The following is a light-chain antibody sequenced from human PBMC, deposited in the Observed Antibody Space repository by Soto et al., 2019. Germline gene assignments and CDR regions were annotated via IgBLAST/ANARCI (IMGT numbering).Light chain of an antibody. J-gene: IGLJ3*02. CDR3: SSYGGSNNFV. CDR1: SSDVGRYNY. Sequence: QSALTQPPSASGSPGQSVTISCTGTSSDVGRYNYVSWYQHHPGKAPKLMIFEVSKRPSGVPDRFSGSKSGNTASLTVSGLQADDEADYDCSSYGGSNNFVFGGGTKLTVL. V-gene: IGLV2-8*01. CDR2: EVS.